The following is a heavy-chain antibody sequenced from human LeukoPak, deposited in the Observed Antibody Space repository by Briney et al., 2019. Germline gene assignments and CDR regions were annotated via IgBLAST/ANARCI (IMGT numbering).Heavy chain of an antibody. D-gene: IGHD3-22*01. CDR3: ATDTYYDSTGNWFDP. CDR1: GYTLTELS. Sequence: ASVKVSCKVSGYTLTELSMHWVRQAPGKGLEWMGGFDPEDGETICAQKFQGRVTMTEDTSTDTAYMELSSLRSEDTAVYYCATDTYYDSTGNWFDPWGQGTLVTVSS. J-gene: IGHJ5*02. V-gene: IGHV1-24*01. CDR2: FDPEDGET.